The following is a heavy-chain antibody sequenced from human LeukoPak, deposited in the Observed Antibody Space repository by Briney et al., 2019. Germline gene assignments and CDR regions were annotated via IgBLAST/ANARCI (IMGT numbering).Heavy chain of an antibody. J-gene: IGHJ4*02. V-gene: IGHV3-23*01. CDR3: AKDPSLRVTLPA. CDR2: ISIGGGST. CDR1: GFIFKNYA. Sequence: GGALRLSRAASGFIFKNYALSWVRPAPGEGVGWGSAISIGGGSTYYADSVKGRFTISRDNSKDTLYLQMNSLRVEDTAVYYCAKDPSLRVTLPAWGQGTLVTVSS. D-gene: IGHD2-21*02.